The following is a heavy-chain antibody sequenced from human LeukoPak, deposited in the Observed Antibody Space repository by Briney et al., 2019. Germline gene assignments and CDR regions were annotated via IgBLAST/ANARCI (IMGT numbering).Heavy chain of an antibody. CDR2: INHSGST. J-gene: IGHJ6*02. V-gene: IGHV4-34*01. D-gene: IGHD3-9*01. Sequence: PSETLSLTCAVYGGSFSGYYWSWIRQPPGKGLEWSGEINHSGSTNYNPSLKSRVTISVDTSKNQFSLKLSSVTAADTAVYYCARFRYYDILTGRYYYGMDVWGQGTTVTVSS. CDR3: ARFRYYDILTGRYYYGMDV. CDR1: GGSFSGYY.